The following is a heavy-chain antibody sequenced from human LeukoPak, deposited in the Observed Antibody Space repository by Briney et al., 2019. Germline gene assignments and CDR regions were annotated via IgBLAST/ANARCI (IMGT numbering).Heavy chain of an antibody. D-gene: IGHD2-15*01. CDR1: GYTFTGYY. J-gene: IGHJ6*02. CDR2: INPNNGAT. V-gene: IGHV1-2*02. Sequence: SSVTVSCKASGYTFTGYYFHWVRQAPGQGLEWMGWINPNNGATNYPQKFQGRVTLTRDTSISTGYMELSSLRSDDTAVYYCARGILAPYSVHGMDVWGRGTTVSVPS. CDR3: ARGILAPYSVHGMDV.